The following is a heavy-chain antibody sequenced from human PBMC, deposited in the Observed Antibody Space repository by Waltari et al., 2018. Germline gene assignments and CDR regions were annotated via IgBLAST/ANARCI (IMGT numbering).Heavy chain of an antibody. J-gene: IGHJ4*02. CDR1: GYSFTGYY. Sequence: QGQLVQSGAEVKKPGASVKVSCKASGYSFTGYYLPWGRQAPGQGLEWMVWINPNSGCTNYAQKLQGRVTKTRDTSISTAYMELSRLRSDDTAVYYCAREAGYSSIDYWGQGTLVTVSS. CDR3: AREAGYSSIDY. D-gene: IGHD6-13*01. V-gene: IGHV1-2*02. CDR2: INPNSGCT.